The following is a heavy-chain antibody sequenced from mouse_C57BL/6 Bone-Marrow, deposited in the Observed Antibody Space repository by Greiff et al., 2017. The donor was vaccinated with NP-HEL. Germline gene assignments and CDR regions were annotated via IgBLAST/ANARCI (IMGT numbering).Heavy chain of an antibody. CDR1: GFTFSSYG. J-gene: IGHJ3*01. CDR3: ASYDYDWSAY. D-gene: IGHD2-4*01. V-gene: IGHV5-6*01. Sequence: EVKLQESGRDLVKPGGSLKLSCAASGFTFSSYGMSWVRQTPDKRLEWVATISSGGSYTYYPDSVKGRFTISRDNAKNTLYLQMSSLKSEDTAMYYGASYDYDWSAYWGQGTLVTVSA. CDR2: ISSGGSYT.